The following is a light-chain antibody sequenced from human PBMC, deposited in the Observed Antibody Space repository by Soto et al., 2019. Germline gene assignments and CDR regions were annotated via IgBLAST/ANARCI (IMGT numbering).Light chain of an antibody. CDR1: QSISSY. Sequence: DIHMTQSPSSLSAFVGDRVTITCRASQSISSYLNWYQQKPGKAPKLLIYAASSLQSGVPSRFSGSGSGTDFTLTISSLQPEDFGTYYCQQSYSSPPFFGGGTKVDIK. CDR2: AAS. J-gene: IGKJ4*01. CDR3: QQSYSSPPF. V-gene: IGKV1-39*01.